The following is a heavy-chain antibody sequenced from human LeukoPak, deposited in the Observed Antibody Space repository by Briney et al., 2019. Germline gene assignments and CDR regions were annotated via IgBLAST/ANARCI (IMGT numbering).Heavy chain of an antibody. CDR2: INPNSGGT. V-gene: IGHV1-2*06. Sequence: ASVKVSCKASGYTFTGYYVHWVRQAPGQGLEWMGRINPNSGGTNYAQKFQGRVTMTRDTSISAAYMELSRLRSDDTAVYYCASYSSSRDFDYWGQGTLVTVSS. D-gene: IGHD6-6*01. J-gene: IGHJ4*02. CDR3: ASYSSSRDFDY. CDR1: GYTFTGYY.